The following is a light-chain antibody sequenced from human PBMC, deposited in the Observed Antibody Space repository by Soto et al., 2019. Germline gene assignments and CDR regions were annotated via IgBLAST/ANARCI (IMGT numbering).Light chain of an antibody. Sequence: PRTHSPSSLSASLGNKTTTKPRASQGIAPYLAWFQQKPGKVPRLLIYATSTLQSGVPSRFSGSGSGTDFTLTISSLQPEDVATYYCQKYNSAPLTFGGGTKVDI. CDR3: QKYNSAPLT. CDR2: ATS. V-gene: IGKV1-27*01. CDR1: QGIAPY. J-gene: IGKJ4*01.